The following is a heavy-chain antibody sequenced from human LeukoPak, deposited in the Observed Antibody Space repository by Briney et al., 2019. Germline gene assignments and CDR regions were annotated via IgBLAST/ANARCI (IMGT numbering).Heavy chain of an antibody. CDR1: GFTFSSYW. Sequence: SGGSLRLSCAASGFTFSSYWMHWVRQAPGKGLVWVSRITPDGRSTSHADFVKGRFTISRDNARNTLYLQMNSLRAEDTAVYYCARGPLSGGAIQFDYWGQGTLVTVSS. CDR3: ARGPLSGGAIQFDY. D-gene: IGHD2-21*01. J-gene: IGHJ4*02. V-gene: IGHV3-74*01. CDR2: ITPDGRST.